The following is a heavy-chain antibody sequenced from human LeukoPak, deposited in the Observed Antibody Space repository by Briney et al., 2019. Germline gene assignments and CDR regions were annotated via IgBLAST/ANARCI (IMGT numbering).Heavy chain of an antibody. CDR1: GYTFTSYY. CDR3: ARGRRITIFGVAAPPYYFDY. CDR2: INPSGGST. J-gene: IGHJ4*02. V-gene: IGHV1-46*01. Sequence: ASVKVSCKASGYTFTSYYMHWGRQAPGQGLEWMGIINPSGGSTSYAQKFQGRVTMTKDTSPSKVYMELSSLRSEDTAVYYCARGRRITIFGVAAPPYYFDYWGQGTLVTVSS. D-gene: IGHD3-3*01.